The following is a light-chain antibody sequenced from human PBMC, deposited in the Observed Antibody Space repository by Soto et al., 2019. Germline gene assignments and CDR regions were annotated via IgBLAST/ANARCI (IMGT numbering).Light chain of an antibody. J-gene: IGKJ1*01. CDR1: QSISSW. CDR2: KAS. V-gene: IGKV1-5*03. CDR3: QQYNSYPWT. Sequence: DIQMTQSPSTLSASVGARVTITCRASQSISSWLAWYQQKPGKAPKLLIYKASSLESGVPSRFSGSGSGTEFTLTISSLQPDDFATYYCQQYNSYPWTFVQGPKVEIK.